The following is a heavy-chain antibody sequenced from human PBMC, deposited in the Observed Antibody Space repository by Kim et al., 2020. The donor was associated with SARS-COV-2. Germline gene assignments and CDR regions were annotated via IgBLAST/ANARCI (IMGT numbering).Heavy chain of an antibody. CDR1: GFTFSSYA. D-gene: IGHD5-12*01. J-gene: IGHJ3*02. V-gene: IGHV3-30*04. CDR3: AAESPSEASAFDI. CDR2: ISYDGSNK. Sequence: GGSLRLSCAASGFTFSSYAMHWVRQAPGKGLEWVAVISYDGSNKYYADSVKGRFTISRDNSKNTLYLQMNSLRAEDTAVYYCAAESPSEASAFDIWGQGTMVTVSS.